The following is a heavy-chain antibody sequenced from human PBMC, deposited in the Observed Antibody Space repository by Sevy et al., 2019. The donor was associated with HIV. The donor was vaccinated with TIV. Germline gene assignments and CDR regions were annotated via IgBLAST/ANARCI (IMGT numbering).Heavy chain of an antibody. D-gene: IGHD3-3*01. V-gene: IGHV3-23*01. CDR1: GFTFSISA. CDR3: AKGGFYNFWT. Sequence: GGSLRLSCAASGFTFSISAMTWVRQAPGKGLEWVAVISGSGNSAYYADSVKGRFTISRDNSKNTLTLQMNSLRAEDTAVYYCAKGGFYNFWTWGRGTLVTVSS. J-gene: IGHJ4*02. CDR2: ISGSGNSA.